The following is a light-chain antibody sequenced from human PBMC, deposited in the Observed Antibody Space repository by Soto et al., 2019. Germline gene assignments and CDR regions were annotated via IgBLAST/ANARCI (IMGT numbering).Light chain of an antibody. CDR2: GAS. Sequence: EIVLTQSPASLSLSPVEIATLSFMASQSVDSYLVWYQQKPGQAPRLLIFGASNRATGIPPRFSGSGSGTDFTLTINSLEPDDFAVYYCHQYDDWPPVTFGGGTKVDIK. CDR1: QSVDSY. V-gene: IGKV3-11*01. CDR3: HQYDDWPPVT. J-gene: IGKJ4*01.